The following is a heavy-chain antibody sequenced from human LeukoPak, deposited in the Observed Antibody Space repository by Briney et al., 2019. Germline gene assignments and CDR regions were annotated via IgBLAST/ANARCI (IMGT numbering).Heavy chain of an antibody. J-gene: IGHJ6*03. D-gene: IGHD1-26*01. V-gene: IGHV4-38-2*02. Sequence: PSETLSLTCTVSGYSISSGYYWGWIRQPPGKGLEWIGSIYRSGTTYYNPSLKSRVTISLDTSKNQFSLNLTSVTAADTAVYYCARTVGYYYYMDVWGKGTTVTVSS. CDR1: GYSISSGYY. CDR2: IYRSGTT. CDR3: ARTVGYYYYMDV.